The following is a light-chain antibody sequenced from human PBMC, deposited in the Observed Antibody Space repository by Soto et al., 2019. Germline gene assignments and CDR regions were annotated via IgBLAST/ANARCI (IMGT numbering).Light chain of an antibody. CDR1: HNDIGTYDY. J-gene: IGLJ1*01. Sequence: QSVLTQPTSVSGSPGQSITISCTGNHNDIGTYDYVSWYQQHPGRAPRLLIHGVTTRPSGISGRFSASKSGLTASLTISGLQPEDEADYYCSSFTSNRIYVFGNGTKVNV. V-gene: IGLV2-14*03. CDR3: SSFTSNRIYV. CDR2: GVT.